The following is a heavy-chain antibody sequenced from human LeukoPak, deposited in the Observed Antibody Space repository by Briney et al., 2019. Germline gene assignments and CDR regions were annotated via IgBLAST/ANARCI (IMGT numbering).Heavy chain of an antibody. J-gene: IGHJ4*02. V-gene: IGHV3-11*04. Sequence: GGSLRLSWAASGFTFRNYYMTWIRQAPGKGLEWVSYISASGDTIYYGDSVRGRFTISRDNAKNSLYLDMNTLKAEDTAVYYCARDPSWEILSYFDYWGQGTLVTVSS. CDR3: ARDPSWEILSYFDY. CDR2: ISASGDTI. CDR1: GFTFRNYY. D-gene: IGHD1-26*01.